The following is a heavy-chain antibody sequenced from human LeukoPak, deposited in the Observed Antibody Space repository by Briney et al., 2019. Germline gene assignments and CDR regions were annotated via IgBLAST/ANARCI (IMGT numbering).Heavy chain of an antibody. J-gene: IGHJ5*02. Sequence: ASVKVSCKASGYTFTSYYMHWVRQAPGQGLEWMGIINPSGGSTSYAQKFQGRGAMTRDTSTSTVYMELSSLRSEDTAVYYCARLRAQLTENNYYDSSGPNWFDPWGQGTLVTVSS. CDR1: GYTFTSYY. CDR2: INPSGGST. V-gene: IGHV1-46*01. CDR3: ARLRAQLTENNYYDSSGPNWFDP. D-gene: IGHD3-22*01.